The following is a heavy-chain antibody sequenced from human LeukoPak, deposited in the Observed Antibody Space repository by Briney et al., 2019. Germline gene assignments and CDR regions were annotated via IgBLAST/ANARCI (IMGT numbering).Heavy chain of an antibody. CDR3: ARGGSSGLADN. D-gene: IGHD6-19*01. J-gene: IGHJ4*02. V-gene: IGHV1-8*02. CDR1: GYTFTGYY. CDR2: MNPNSGNT. Sequence: GASVKVSCKASGYTFTGYYMHWVRQAPGQGLEWMGWMNPNSGNTGYAQKFQGRVTMTRNTSISTAYMELSSLRSEDTAVYYCARGGSSGLADNWGQGTLVTVSS.